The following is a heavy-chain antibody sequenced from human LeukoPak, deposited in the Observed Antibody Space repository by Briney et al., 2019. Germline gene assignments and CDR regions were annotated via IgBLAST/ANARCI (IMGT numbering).Heavy chain of an antibody. D-gene: IGHD2-21*02. CDR2: ISSGGSIK. V-gene: IGHV3-11*01. CDR3: ARDDCGGDCSYPDFYYMDV. CDR1: GFIFTDYY. Sequence: PGGSLRLSCAASGFIFTDYYMSWIRQAPGKGLEWVSYISSGGSIKYYADSVKGRFTISRDNAKNSLYLQINSLRAEDTAVYYCARDDCGGDCSYPDFYYMDVWGKGTTVTVSS. J-gene: IGHJ6*03.